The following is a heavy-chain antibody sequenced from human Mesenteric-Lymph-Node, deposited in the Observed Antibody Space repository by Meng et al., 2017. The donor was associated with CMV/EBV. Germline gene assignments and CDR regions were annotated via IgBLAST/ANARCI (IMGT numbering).Heavy chain of an antibody. CDR2: ISPYNGNI. D-gene: IGHD1-26*01. V-gene: IGHV1-18*01. J-gene: IGHJ4*02. CDR1: GYIFNNYG. CDR3: AKSEGPFSGRPDF. Sequence: ASVKVSCKASGYIFNNYGISWVRQAPGQGLEWMGWISPYNGNIYYVQKFQGRVTMTTDTSTTTAYMEMRSLRSDDTAVFYCAKSEGPFSGRPDFWGQGTLVTVSS.